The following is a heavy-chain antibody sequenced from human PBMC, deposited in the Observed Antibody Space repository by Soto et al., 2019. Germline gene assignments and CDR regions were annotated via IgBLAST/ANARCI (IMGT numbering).Heavy chain of an antibody. V-gene: IGHV1-18*01. CDR1: GYTFTSYG. D-gene: IGHD6-19*01. CDR2: ISAYNGST. CDR3: ARDPGYSSGWPPDAFDI. J-gene: IGHJ3*02. Sequence: ASVKVSCKASGYTFTSYGISWVRQAPGQGLEWMGWISAYNGSTNYAQKLQGRVTMTTDTSTSTAYMELRSLRSDDTAVYYCARDPGYSSGWPPDAFDIWGQGTMVTVSS.